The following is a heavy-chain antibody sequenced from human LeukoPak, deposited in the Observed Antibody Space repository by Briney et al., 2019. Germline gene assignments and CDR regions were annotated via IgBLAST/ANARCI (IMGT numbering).Heavy chain of an antibody. Sequence: GGSLRPSCVASGFRFSSRWMHWVRQAPGKGLVWVSRINDDGRTTTYADSVKGRFTISRDNAKNTLYLQMNSLRAEDTAVYYCVRYLGPGDSWGQGTLVTVSS. CDR1: GFRFSSRW. CDR2: INDDGRTT. CDR3: VRYLGPGDS. J-gene: IGHJ5*02. D-gene: IGHD7-27*01. V-gene: IGHV3-74*01.